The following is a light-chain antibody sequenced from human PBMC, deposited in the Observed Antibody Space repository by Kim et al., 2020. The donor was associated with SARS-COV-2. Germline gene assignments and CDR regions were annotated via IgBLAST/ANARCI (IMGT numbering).Light chain of an antibody. Sequence: GQRVTISCSGSSSNIGFSPVSWYQHLPGTAPKLHIYGNDHGPSGVPDRFSGSKSGTSASLAISGLQSRDEGDYYCATWDDTLSGRVFGGGTKLTVL. J-gene: IGLJ3*02. CDR1: SSNIGFSP. V-gene: IGLV1-44*01. CDR2: GND. CDR3: ATWDDTLSGRV.